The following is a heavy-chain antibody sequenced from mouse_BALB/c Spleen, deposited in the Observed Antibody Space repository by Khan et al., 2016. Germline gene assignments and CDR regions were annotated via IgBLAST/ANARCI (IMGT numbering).Heavy chain of an antibody. J-gene: IGHJ3*01. CDR2: INPGSGGT. D-gene: IGHD1-1*01. CDR1: GYAFTNYL. CDR3: ARADYYGNSGTY. V-gene: IGHV1-54*01. Sequence: VQLQESGAELVRPGTSVKVSCKASGYAFTNYLIEWVKQRPGQGLEWLGVINPGSGGTNYNEKFKGMATLTSNTSTSTVYMQLSSLTSDDSAVYFCARADYYGNSGTYWGQGTLVTVSA.